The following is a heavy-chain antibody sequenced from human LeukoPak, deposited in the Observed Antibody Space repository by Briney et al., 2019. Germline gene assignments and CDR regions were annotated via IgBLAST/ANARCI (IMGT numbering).Heavy chain of an antibody. V-gene: IGHV3-21*01. D-gene: IGHD3-10*01. CDR3: VRVLLVSGPTRASLYH. Sequence: PGGSLRLSCAASGFTFSDYSMNWVRQAPGKGLEWVSSISRRSRHVYYAGSVKGRFTISRDDARNSLYLQMNSLRAEDMAVYFCVRVLLVSGPTRASLYHGARGTLFTVSS. J-gene: IGHJ1*01. CDR2: ISRRSRHV. CDR1: GFTFSDYS.